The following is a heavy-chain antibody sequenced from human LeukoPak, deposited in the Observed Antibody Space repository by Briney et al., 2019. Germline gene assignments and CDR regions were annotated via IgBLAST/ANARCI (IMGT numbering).Heavy chain of an antibody. V-gene: IGHV4-61*02. Sequence: PSQTMSLTCTVSGGSISSGSYYWSWIRQPAGKGLEWIGRIYTSGSTNYNPSLKSRVTISVDTYKTQSSLKLSSVTAADTAVYYCARGSGELLPGWGAFDIWGQGTMVTVSS. CDR1: GGSISSGSYY. CDR2: IYTSGST. D-gene: IGHD1-7*01. J-gene: IGHJ3*02. CDR3: ARGSGELLPGWGAFDI.